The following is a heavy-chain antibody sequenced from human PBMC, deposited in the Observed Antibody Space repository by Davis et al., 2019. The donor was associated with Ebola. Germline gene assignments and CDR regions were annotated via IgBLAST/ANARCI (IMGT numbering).Heavy chain of an antibody. J-gene: IGHJ1*01. CDR2: VHSSGRT. Sequence: SETLSLTCTVSVGSVNTNYWSWIRQSPGKGLEWIGYVHSSGRTNYNPSLESRVTISIDSSKNQFFLWLAPVTAADTAVYYCVRHAMRMTNSDGWRIQNWGQGTLVTVAA. D-gene: IGHD5-24*01. V-gene: IGHV4-59*08. CDR3: VRHAMRMTNSDGWRIQN. CDR1: VGSVNTNY.